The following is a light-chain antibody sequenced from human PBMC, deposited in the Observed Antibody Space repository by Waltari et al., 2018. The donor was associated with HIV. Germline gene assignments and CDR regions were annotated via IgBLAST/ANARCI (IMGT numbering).Light chain of an antibody. CDR1: TSNIGSNS. J-gene: IGLJ3*02. V-gene: IGLV1-44*01. Sequence: QSVMTQPPSASGTPGQRVTISCSGCTSNIGSNSVSWHQRLPGTPPKLLICYNNQRPSGVPDRFSGSRSGTSASLAISGLQSEDEADYYCASWDDSLHAWVFGGGTELTVL. CDR2: YNN. CDR3: ASWDDSLHAWV.